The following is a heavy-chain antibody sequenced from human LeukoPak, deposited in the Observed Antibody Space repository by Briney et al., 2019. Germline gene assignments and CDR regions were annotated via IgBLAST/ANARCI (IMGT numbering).Heavy chain of an antibody. CDR3: ARTTGYSSSWYRGPTRFDY. CDR2: INHSGST. Sequence: SETLSLTCAVYGGSFSGYYWSWIRQPPGKGLEWIGEINHSGSTNYNPSLKSRVTISVDTSKNQFSLKLSSVTAADTAVYYCARTTGYSSSWYRGPTRFDYWGQGTLVTVSS. CDR1: GGSFSGYY. J-gene: IGHJ4*02. V-gene: IGHV4-34*01. D-gene: IGHD6-13*01.